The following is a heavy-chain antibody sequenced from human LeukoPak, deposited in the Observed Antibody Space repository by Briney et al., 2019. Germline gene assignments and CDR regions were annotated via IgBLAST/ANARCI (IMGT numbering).Heavy chain of an antibody. CDR2: ISGSGGST. J-gene: IGHJ4*02. Sequence: GGSLRLSCAASGFTFSSYAMSWVRQAPGKGLEWVSAISGSGGSTYYADSVKGRFTISRDNSKNTLYLQMNSLRAEDTAVYYCAKVRGGYCSGGSCGYFDYRGQGTLVTVSS. V-gene: IGHV3-23*01. D-gene: IGHD2-15*01. CDR3: AKVRGGYCSGGSCGYFDY. CDR1: GFTFSSYA.